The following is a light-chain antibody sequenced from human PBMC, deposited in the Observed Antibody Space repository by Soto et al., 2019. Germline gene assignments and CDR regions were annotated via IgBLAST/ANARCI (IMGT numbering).Light chain of an antibody. CDR1: QSVNSLY. CDR3: QYYSGSQT. CDR2: GAS. V-gene: IGKV3-20*01. J-gene: IGKJ4*01. Sequence: IVLTQSPGTLSLSPGEGATLSCRASQSVNSLYFAWYQQKPGQAPRLLIYGASSRATGIPDRFSGSGSGTDFNLTISRLEPEDFAVYYCQYYSGSQTFGGGTKVEIK.